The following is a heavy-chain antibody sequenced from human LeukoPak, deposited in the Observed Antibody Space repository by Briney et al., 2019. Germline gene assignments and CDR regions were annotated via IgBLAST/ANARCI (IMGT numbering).Heavy chain of an antibody. V-gene: IGHV1-2*02. D-gene: IGHD3-22*01. CDR1: GYTLTELS. CDR3: ARDQYYYDSSGYYYPWYYYYGMDV. J-gene: IGHJ6*02. CDR2: INPNSGGT. Sequence: ASVKVSCKVSGYTLTELSMHWVRQAPGQGLEWMGWINPNSGGTNYAQKFQGRVTMTRDTSISTAYMELSRLRSDDTAVYYCARDQYYYDSSGYYYPWYYYYGMDVWGQGTTVTVSS.